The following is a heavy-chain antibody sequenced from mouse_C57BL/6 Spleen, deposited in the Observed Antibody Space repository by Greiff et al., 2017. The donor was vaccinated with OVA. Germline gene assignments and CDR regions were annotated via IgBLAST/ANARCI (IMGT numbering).Heavy chain of an antibody. D-gene: IGHD1-1*01. J-gene: IGHJ3*01. Sequence: QVQLQESGPELVKPGASVKLSCKASGYAFSSSWMNWVKQRPGQGLEWIGRIYPGDGDTHYNGKFKGKATLTADKSSSTAYMQLSSLTSEDSAVYCCEGGLLRGFAYWGQGTLVTVSA. CDR3: EGGLLRGFAY. V-gene: IGHV1-82*01. CDR2: IYPGDGDT. CDR1: GYAFSSSW.